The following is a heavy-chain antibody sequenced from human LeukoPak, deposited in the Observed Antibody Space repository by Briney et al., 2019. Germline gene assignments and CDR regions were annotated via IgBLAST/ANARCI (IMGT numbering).Heavy chain of an antibody. D-gene: IGHD6-19*01. CDR1: GFTFNTNA. Sequence: GGSLRLSCAASGFTFNTNAMSWVRQAPGKGLEWVSAISGRTGGTYYADSVKGRFTISRDNSKSTLYLQMDSLRAEDTAVYYCVKDPYSSGWYGGNAFDLWGQGTMVTVSS. CDR2: ISGRTGGT. J-gene: IGHJ3*01. V-gene: IGHV3-23*01. CDR3: VKDPYSSGWYGGNAFDL.